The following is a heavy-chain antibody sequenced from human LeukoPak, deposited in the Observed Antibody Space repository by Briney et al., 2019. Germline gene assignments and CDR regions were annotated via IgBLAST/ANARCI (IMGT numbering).Heavy chain of an antibody. Sequence: SETLSLTCTVSGGSISSGGYYWSWIRQHPGKGLEWIGYIYYSGSTYYNPSLKSRVTISVDTSKNQFSLKLSSVTAADTAVYYCASLSGSYYASDYWGQGTLVTVSS. V-gene: IGHV4-61*08. CDR1: GGSISSGGYY. D-gene: IGHD1-26*01. CDR3: ASLSGSYYASDY. CDR2: IYYSGST. J-gene: IGHJ4*02.